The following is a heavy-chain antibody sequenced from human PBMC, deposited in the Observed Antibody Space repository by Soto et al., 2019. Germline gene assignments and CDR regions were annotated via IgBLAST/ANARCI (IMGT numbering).Heavy chain of an antibody. CDR3: ARHGSY. J-gene: IGHJ4*02. CDR2: IYFSGST. V-gene: IGHV4-39*01. CDR1: GVSISNTSYY. Sequence: QLQLQESGPGLVNPSETLSLTCSVSGVSISNTSYYWGWIRQPPGKGLEWVGTIYFSGSTFYNPSLKSRVTISIDTSKNQFSLRLSSVTAADTAVYYCARHGSYWGQGTLVTVSS.